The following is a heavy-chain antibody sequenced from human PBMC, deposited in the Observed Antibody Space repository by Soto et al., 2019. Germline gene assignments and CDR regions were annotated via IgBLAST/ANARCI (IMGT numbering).Heavy chain of an antibody. J-gene: IGHJ6*02. D-gene: IGHD3-10*01. CDR3: ARQGFGPLHGLVDV. Sequence: QVQLQESGPGLVKPSETMSLSCTVSGGSISSYYWSWFRQSPGKRMEWIGYVQHSWGSSYNPSLQSRVSISLDTAKGQFSLKLTTVTATDTAVYYCARQGFGPLHGLVDVWGQGNRVTVSS. CDR1: GGSISSYY. V-gene: IGHV4-59*08. CDR2: VQHSWGS.